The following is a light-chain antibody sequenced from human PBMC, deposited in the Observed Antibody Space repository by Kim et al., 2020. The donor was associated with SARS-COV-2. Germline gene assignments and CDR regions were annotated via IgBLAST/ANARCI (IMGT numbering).Light chain of an antibody. CDR1: QNIGYS. Sequence: DIQMTQSPSSLSASVGDRVTITCRTSQNIGYSLNWYQQRPGKAPKVLIYAALSLHGGVPSRFSGSGSGTEFTLNISSLQHEDFATYYCQQTYRTPTFGGGTKVDIK. CDR3: QQTYRTPT. V-gene: IGKV1-39*01. CDR2: AAL. J-gene: IGKJ4*01.